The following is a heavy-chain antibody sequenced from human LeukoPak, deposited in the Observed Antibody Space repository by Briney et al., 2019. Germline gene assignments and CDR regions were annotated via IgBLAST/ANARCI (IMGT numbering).Heavy chain of an antibody. CDR1: GFIFEDYA. D-gene: IGHD4/OR15-4a*01. CDR3: AKAISFDYGGAPAS. V-gene: IGHV3-9*01. Sequence: QSGGSLRLSCEASGFIFEDYAMHWVRQAPGKGLEWVSCISWDSGSIGYADSVRGRFIISRDNANNSLYLHMNSLKPDDTALYYCAKAISFDYGGAPASWGQGTLVTVSA. CDR2: ISWDSGSI. J-gene: IGHJ5*02.